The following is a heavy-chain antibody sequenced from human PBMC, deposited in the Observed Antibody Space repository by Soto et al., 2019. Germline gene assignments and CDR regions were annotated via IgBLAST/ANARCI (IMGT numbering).Heavy chain of an antibody. CDR2: IRGKANNYAT. CDR3: TRLKPVTTFDYFYSGMDV. Sequence: PGGSLRLSCAASGFTFSDSPTHWVRQASGKGLEWVGRIRGKANNYATAYAASVQGRFTISRDDSKSTAYLQMNSLKTEDTAVYYCTRLKPVTTFDYFYSGMDVWGQGATVTVYS. D-gene: IGHD4-17*01. V-gene: IGHV3-73*01. CDR1: GFTFSDSP. J-gene: IGHJ6*02.